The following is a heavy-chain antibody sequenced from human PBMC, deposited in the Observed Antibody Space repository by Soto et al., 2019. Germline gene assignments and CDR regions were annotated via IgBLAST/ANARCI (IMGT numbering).Heavy chain of an antibody. D-gene: IGHD3-22*01. J-gene: IGHJ4*02. CDR3: ARANVGQGQWLSHFDY. CDR2: IYYSGST. CDR1: GGSISSGDYY. V-gene: IGHV4-30-4*01. Sequence: PSETLSLTCTVSGGSISSGDYYWSWIRQPPGKGLEWIGYIYYSGSTYYNPSLKSRVTISVDTSKNQFSLKLSSVTAADTAVYYCARANVGQGQWLSHFDYWGQGTLVTVSS.